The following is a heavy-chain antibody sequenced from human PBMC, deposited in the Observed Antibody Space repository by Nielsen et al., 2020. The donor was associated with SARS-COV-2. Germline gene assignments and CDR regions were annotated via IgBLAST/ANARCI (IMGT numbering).Heavy chain of an antibody. V-gene: IGHV3-66*01. Sequence: GGSLRLSCAASGFTFSSYAMHWVRQAPGKGLEWVSVIYSGGSTYYADSVKGRFTISRDNSKNTLYLQMNSLRAEDTAVYYCARGGAAAPYYYYGMDVWGQGTTVTVSS. CDR3: ARGGAAAPYYYYGMDV. D-gene: IGHD6-13*01. J-gene: IGHJ6*02. CDR2: IYSGGST. CDR1: GFTFSSYA.